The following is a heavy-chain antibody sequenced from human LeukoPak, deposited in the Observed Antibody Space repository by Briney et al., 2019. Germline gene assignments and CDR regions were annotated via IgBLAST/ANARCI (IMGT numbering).Heavy chain of an antibody. V-gene: IGHV4-34*01. CDR3: ARASFASGSYYFDL. Sequence: SETLSLTCAVYGGSFSGYYWSWIRQPPGKGLEWIGEINHSGSTNYNPSLKSRVTTSVDTSKSHFYLTLTSVTAADTAVYFCARASFASGSYYFDLWGQGTLITVSS. CDR1: GGSFSGYY. D-gene: IGHD3-10*01. CDR2: INHSGST. J-gene: IGHJ4*02.